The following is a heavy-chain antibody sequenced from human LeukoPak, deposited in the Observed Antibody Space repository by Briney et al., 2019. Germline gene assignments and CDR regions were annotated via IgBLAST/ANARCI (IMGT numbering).Heavy chain of an antibody. D-gene: IGHD6-19*01. V-gene: IGHV1-2*02. CDR2: INPNSGGT. J-gene: IGHJ4*02. Sequence: ASVKVSCKASGYTFSGYYLHWVRQAPGQGLEWMGWINPNSGGTNSAQKFQGRVTMTRDTSIITAYMELSRLRSDDTAVYYCARVLDPAVAVPLDYWGQGTLVTVSS. CDR3: ARVLDPAVAVPLDY. CDR1: GYTFSGYY.